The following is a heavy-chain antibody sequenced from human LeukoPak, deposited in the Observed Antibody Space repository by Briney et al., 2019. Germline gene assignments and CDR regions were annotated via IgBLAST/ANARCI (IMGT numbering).Heavy chain of an antibody. Sequence: SETLSLTCAVYGGSFSGYSWSWIRQPPGKGLEWIGYIYHSGSTYYNPSLKSRVTISVDRSKNQFSLKLSSVTAADTAVYYCARLSQYHYYFDYWGQGTLVTVSS. J-gene: IGHJ4*02. CDR3: ARLSQYHYYFDY. CDR1: GGSFSGYS. CDR2: IYHSGST. D-gene: IGHD2-2*01. V-gene: IGHV4-30-2*01.